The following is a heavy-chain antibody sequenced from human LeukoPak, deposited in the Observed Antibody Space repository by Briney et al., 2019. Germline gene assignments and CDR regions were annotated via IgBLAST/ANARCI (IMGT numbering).Heavy chain of an antibody. CDR2: INPNSGGT. V-gene: IGHV1-2*02. CDR1: GYTFTGYY. Sequence: ASVKVSCKASGYTFTGYYMHWVRQAPGQGLEWMGWINPNSGGTNYAQKLQGRVTMTRDTSISTAYMELSRLRSDDTAVYYCARDPQYSYGPIYHLFDYWGQGTLVTVSS. CDR3: ARDPQYSYGPIYHLFDY. J-gene: IGHJ4*02. D-gene: IGHD5-18*01.